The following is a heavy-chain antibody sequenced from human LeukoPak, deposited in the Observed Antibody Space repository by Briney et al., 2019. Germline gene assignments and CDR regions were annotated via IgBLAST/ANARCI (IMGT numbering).Heavy chain of an antibody. CDR3: ARGVGGYCSGGSCYSAPNWFDP. D-gene: IGHD2-15*01. CDR1: GGSISSYY. CDR2: IYTSGST. Sequence: SETLSLTCTVSGGSISSYYWGWIRQPAGKGLEWIGRIYTSGSTNYNPSLRSRVTISVDTSKNQNQFSLKLSTVTAADTAVYYCARGVGGYCSGGSCYSAPNWFDPWGQGTLVTVSS. J-gene: IGHJ5*02. V-gene: IGHV4-4*07.